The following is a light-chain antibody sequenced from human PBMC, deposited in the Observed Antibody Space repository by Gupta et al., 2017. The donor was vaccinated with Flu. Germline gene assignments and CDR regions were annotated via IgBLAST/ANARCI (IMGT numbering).Light chain of an antibody. CDR2: GAS. CDR3: KQYHNWPQT. V-gene: IGKV3-15*01. Sequence: PATLSVSPGERATLSCRASQSISSNLDWYQQKPGQAPRRLIFGASTRATGIPARFSGSGSGTEFTLTISSLQSEDFAVYYCKQYHNWPQTFGQGTKLEIK. J-gene: IGKJ2*01. CDR1: QSISSN.